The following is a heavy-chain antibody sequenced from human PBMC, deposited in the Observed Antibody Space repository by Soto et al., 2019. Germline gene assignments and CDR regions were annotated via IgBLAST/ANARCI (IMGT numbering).Heavy chain of an antibody. CDR3: ATNGGYYDTSGPKYFQY. V-gene: IGHV4-31*03. CDR1: GGSISTGGYY. Sequence: SETLSLTCTVSGGSISTGGYYWSWIRQHPGKGLECIGYIYYSGSTYYNPSLKSRVTISVDTSKNQFSLKLSSVTAADTAVYYCATNGGYYDTSGPKYFQYWGQGTLVTVSS. J-gene: IGHJ1*01. D-gene: IGHD3-22*01. CDR2: IYYSGST.